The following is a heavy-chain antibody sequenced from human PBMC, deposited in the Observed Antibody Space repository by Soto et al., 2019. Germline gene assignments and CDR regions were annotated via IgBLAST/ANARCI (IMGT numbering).Heavy chain of an antibody. CDR3: ARDASADY. CDR2: ISRTGSSV. Sequence: QVQLVESGGGLVKPGGSLRLSCAASGFTFSDYDISWIRQAPGKGLEWVSYISRTGSSVYYADPVKGRFTISRYNAKNSLYLQMNSLRAGDAAVDYCARDASADYWGHGTLVTVSS. CDR1: GFTFSDYD. J-gene: IGHJ4*01. V-gene: IGHV3-11*01.